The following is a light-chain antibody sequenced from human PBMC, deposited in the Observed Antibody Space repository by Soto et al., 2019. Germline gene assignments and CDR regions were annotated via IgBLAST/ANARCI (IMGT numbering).Light chain of an antibody. CDR2: AAS. Sequence: IQMTQSRSPLSASVGRRVTITCRASQSISSYLNWYQQKPGKAPKLLIYAASSLQSGVPSRCSGSGSGTDFTLTISSRQPEDFATYYCQQSYSTPITFGQGTRLEI. CDR1: QSISSY. CDR3: QQSYSTPIT. J-gene: IGKJ5*01. V-gene: IGKV1-39*01.